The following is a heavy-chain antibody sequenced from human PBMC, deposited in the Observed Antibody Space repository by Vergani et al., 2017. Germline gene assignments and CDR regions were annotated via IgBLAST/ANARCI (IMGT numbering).Heavy chain of an antibody. J-gene: IGHJ4*02. Sequence: QVQLVPSGAEVKKPGASVTVSCKASGYTFTSYGISWVRQAPGQGLEWMGWISAYNGNTNYAQKLQGRVTMTTDTSTSTAYMELRSLRSDDTAVYYCARDGRYCSSTSCYAGGVDYWGQGTLVTVSS. V-gene: IGHV1-18*04. CDR1: GYTFTSYG. CDR3: ARDGRYCSSTSCYAGGVDY. CDR2: ISAYNGNT. D-gene: IGHD2-2*01.